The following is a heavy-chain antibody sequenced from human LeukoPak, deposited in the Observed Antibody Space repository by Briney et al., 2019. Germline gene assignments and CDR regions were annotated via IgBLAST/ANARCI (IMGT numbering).Heavy chain of an antibody. Sequence: ASVKVSCKASGYTFTSYAMHWVRPAPGQRLEWMGWINAGNGNTKYSQKFQGRVTITRDTSASTAYMELSSLRSEDTAVYYCARGMLRLGYCSSTSCFPFDYWGQGTLVTVSS. V-gene: IGHV1-3*01. CDR1: GYTFTSYA. J-gene: IGHJ4*02. CDR3: ARGMLRLGYCSSTSCFPFDY. D-gene: IGHD2-2*01. CDR2: INAGNGNT.